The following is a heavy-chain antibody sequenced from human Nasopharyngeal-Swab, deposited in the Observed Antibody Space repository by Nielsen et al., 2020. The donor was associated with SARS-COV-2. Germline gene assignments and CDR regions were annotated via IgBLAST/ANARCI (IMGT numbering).Heavy chain of an antibody. Sequence: WVRQAPGQGLEWMGGIIPIFGTANYAQKFQGRVTITADKSTSTAYMELSSLRSEDTAVYYCASPYCSGTSCRLSYYYGMDVWGQGTTVTVSS. CDR2: IIPIFGTA. V-gene: IGHV1-69*06. CDR3: ASPYCSGTSCRLSYYYGMDV. J-gene: IGHJ6*02. D-gene: IGHD2-2*01.